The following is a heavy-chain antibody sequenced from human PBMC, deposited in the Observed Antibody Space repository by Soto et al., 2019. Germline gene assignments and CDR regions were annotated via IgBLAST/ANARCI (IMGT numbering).Heavy chain of an antibody. CDR2: IYPGDSET. D-gene: IGHD3-10*01. CDR3: ASRKSSPYFDY. CDR1: GYTFTSYW. V-gene: IGHV5-51*01. Sequence: PGESLKISCKGSGYTFTSYWIGWVRQMPGKGLEWMGTIYPGDSETRYSPSFQGQVTISADKSISTAYLQWSSLKAADTAVYYCASRKSSPYFDYWGQGTLVTVSS. J-gene: IGHJ4*02.